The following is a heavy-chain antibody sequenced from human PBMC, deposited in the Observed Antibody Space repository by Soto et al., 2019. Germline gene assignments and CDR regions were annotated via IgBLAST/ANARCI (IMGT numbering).Heavy chain of an antibody. CDR1: GFAFSSYP. V-gene: IGHV3-23*01. J-gene: IGHJ3*02. CDR2: ISDSGGIT. Sequence: GGSLRLSCAASGFAFSSYPMSWVRQAPEKGLEWVSGISDSGGITYNADSVKGRFTISRDNSKNTLYLQMHSLRAEDTAVYYCARRAFGSSRAFDIWGQGTMVTVSS. CDR3: ARRAFGSSRAFDI. D-gene: IGHD6-6*01.